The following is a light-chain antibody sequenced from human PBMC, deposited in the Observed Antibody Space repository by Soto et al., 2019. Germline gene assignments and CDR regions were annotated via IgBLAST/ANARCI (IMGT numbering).Light chain of an antibody. J-gene: IGKJ4*01. Sequence: EIVLTQSPATLSLSPGERATLSCRASQSISSFLVWYQQKPGQAPRLLIYDASTRATGIPARFSGSGSGTDFTLTISSPEPEDSAICYCQQRSNWPPLTFGGGTKVEIK. CDR1: QSISSF. CDR2: DAS. CDR3: QQRSNWPPLT. V-gene: IGKV3-11*01.